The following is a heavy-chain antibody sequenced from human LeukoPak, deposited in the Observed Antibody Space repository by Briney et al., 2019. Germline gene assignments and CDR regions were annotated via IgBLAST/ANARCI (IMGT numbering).Heavy chain of an antibody. CDR1: GYTFTNYG. CDR2: ISAYNGNT. J-gene: IGHJ5*02. Sequence: ASVKVSCTASGYTFTNYGISWVRQAPGQGLEWMGWISAYNGNTNYAQKLQGRVTMTTDTSTSTAYMELRSLRSDDTAVYYCARDPVGYCSSTSCYKGGGFDPWGQGTLVTVS. V-gene: IGHV1-18*01. CDR3: ARDPVGYCSSTSCYKGGGFDP. D-gene: IGHD2-2*02.